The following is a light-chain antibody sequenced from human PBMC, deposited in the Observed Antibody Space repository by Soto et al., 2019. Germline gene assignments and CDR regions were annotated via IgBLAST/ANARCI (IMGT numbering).Light chain of an antibody. CDR3: QQYERYPLT. J-gene: IGKJ4*01. V-gene: IGKV1-5*03. Sequence: DIQMTQSPSTLSASVGDRVLITCRASQSVSGWLAWYRQKPGKAPELLIYSASTLETGVPSRFSGSGSGTDFTLTVSSLQREDFATYYCQQYERYPLTFGGGTKVEIK. CDR2: SAS. CDR1: QSVSGW.